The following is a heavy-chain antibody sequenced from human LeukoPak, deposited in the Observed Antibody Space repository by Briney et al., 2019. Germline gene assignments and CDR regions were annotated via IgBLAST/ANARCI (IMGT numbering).Heavy chain of an antibody. CDR2: INPSGGST. V-gene: IGHV1-46*01. Sequence: ASVKVSCKASGYTFTSYYMHWVRQAPGQGLEWMGIINPSGGSTSYAQKFQGRVTMTRDMSTSTVYMELSSLRSEDPDVYYCARERCSGGSCYSNWFDPWGQGTLVTVSS. J-gene: IGHJ5*02. CDR1: GYTFTSYY. CDR3: ARERCSGGSCYSNWFDP. D-gene: IGHD2-15*01.